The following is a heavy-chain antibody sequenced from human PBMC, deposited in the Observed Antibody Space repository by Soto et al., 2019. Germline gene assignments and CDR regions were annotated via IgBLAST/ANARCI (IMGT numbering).Heavy chain of an antibody. V-gene: IGHV1-3*01. J-gene: IGHJ4*02. CDR2: INAGNGNT. CDR3: ARGPGGPDGPGDY. CDR1: GYTFTKYA. D-gene: IGHD2-15*01. Sequence: ASVKVSCKASGYTFTKYAMPWVRQAPGQRLEWMGWINAGNGNTKYSQRFQGRVTITRDTSASTVYMELSSLRSEDTAVYYCARGPGGPDGPGDYWGQGTLVTVSS.